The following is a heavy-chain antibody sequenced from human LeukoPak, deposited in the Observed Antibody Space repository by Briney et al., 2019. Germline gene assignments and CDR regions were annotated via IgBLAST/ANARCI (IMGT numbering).Heavy chain of an antibody. CDR2: IIPIFGTA. CDR3: ARLGPYYDSSGYGEYNWFDP. J-gene: IGHJ5*02. D-gene: IGHD3-22*01. CDR1: GGTYSSYA. V-gene: IGHV1-69*13. Sequence: SVKVSCKASGGTYSSYAISWVRQAPGQGLEWMGGIIPIFGTANYAQKFQGRVTITADESTSTAYMELSSLRSEDTAVYYCARLGPYYDSSGYGEYNWFDPWGQGTLVTVSS.